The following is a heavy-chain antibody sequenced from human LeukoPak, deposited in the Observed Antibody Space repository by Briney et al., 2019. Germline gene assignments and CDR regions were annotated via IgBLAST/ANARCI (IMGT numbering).Heavy chain of an antibody. CDR2: IYHSGST. J-gene: IGHJ4*02. D-gene: IGHD2-21*02. CDR1: GGSISSGGYY. CDR3: ARAPGVMTAFDY. V-gene: IGHV4-30-2*01. Sequence: SQTLSLTCTVSGGSISSGGYYWSWIRQPPGKGLEWIGYIYHSGSTYYNPSLKSRVTISVDRSKNQFSLKLSSVTAADTAVYYCARAPGVMTAFDYWGQGTLVTVSS.